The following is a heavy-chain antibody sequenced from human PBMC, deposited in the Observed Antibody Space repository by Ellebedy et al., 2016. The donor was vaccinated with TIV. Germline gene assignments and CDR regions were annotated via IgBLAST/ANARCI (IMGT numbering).Heavy chain of an antibody. CDR3: AKDITRVTTGPFDFDY. CDR2: ISWDGGST. D-gene: IGHD4-17*01. CDR1: GFTFDDYT. V-gene: IGHV3-43*01. Sequence: GESLKISCAASGFTFDDYTMHWVRQAPGKGLEWVSLISWDGGSTYYADSVKGRFAISRDNSKNSLYLQMNSLRTEDTALYYCAKDITRVTTGPFDFDYWGQGTLVTVSP. J-gene: IGHJ4*02.